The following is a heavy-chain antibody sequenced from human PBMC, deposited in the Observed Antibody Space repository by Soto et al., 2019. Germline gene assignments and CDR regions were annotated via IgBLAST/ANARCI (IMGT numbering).Heavy chain of an antibody. V-gene: IGHV2-5*02. Sequence: QITLKESGPTLVKPTQTLTLTCTFSGFSLSTNGVGVGWIRQPPGKALEWLAHFYWDDGKRYRPSLKSRLTIPKDTSNNHVVLTMTNMDPVDTGTYYCAYRTSSGYYFNYWGQGTLVTVSS. J-gene: IGHJ4*02. CDR3: AYRTSSGYYFNY. CDR1: GFSLSTNGVG. D-gene: IGHD3-22*01. CDR2: FYWDDGK.